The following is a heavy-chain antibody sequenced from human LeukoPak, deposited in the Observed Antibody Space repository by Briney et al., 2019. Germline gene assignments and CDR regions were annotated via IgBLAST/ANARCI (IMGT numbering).Heavy chain of an antibody. V-gene: IGHV3-11*06. J-gene: IGHJ3*01. CDR1: GFTVSSNY. Sequence: GGSLRLCCAASGFTVSSNYMSWVRQAPGKGLEWISSISGSSDYTPYADFLKGRVTISRDNAKNSLYLQLNSLSVEDTAVYYCARDGFSSGWFNWGQGTMVTVSS. CDR2: ISGSSDYT. CDR3: ARDGFSSGWFN. D-gene: IGHD6-19*01.